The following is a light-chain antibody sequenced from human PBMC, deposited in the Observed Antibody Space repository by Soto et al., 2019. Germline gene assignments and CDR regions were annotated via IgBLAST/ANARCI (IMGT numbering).Light chain of an antibody. J-gene: IGLJ2*01. Sequence: QSVLTQAPSSSASPGESARLTCTLPSDINVGTSNIYWYQQKPGSPPKFLLYYYSDSNTGQGSGVPSRFSGSKDASANTGILLISGLQSEDEASYYCMIWPTQASPYVIFGGGTKLTVL. CDR2: YYSDSNT. V-gene: IGLV5-37*01. CDR3: MIWPTQASPYVI. CDR1: SDINVGTSN.